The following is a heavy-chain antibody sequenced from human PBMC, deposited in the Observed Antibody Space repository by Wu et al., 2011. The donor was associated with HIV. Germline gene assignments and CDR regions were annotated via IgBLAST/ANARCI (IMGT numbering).Heavy chain of an antibody. J-gene: IGHJ3*02. CDR1: GYIFTSYG. CDR2: INPNSGGT. D-gene: IGHD6-19*01. CDR3: ARDQGWPHAFDI. V-gene: IGHV1-2*02. Sequence: QVQLVQSGAEVKKPGASVKVSCKASGYIFTSYGINWVRQAPGQGLEWMGWINPNSGGTNYAQKFQGRVTMTRDTSISTAYMELSRLRSDDTAVYYCARDQGWPHAFDIWGQGQWSPSLQ.